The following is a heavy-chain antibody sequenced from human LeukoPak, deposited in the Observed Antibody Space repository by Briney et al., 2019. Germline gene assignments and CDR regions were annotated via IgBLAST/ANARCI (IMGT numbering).Heavy chain of an antibody. CDR3: AKDSIGYYMDV. J-gene: IGHJ6*03. Sequence: GGSLRLSCAASGFTLSSYGLNWVRQAPGKGLEWVSYISSSSSTIYYADSVKGRLTISRDNAKNSLYLQMNSLRAEDTALYYCAKDSIGYYMDVWGKGTTVTVSS. D-gene: IGHD2-15*01. CDR2: ISSSSSTI. V-gene: IGHV3-48*01. CDR1: GFTLSSYG.